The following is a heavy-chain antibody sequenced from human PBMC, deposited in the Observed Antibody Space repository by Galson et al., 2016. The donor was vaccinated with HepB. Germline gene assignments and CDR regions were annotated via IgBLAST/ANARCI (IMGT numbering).Heavy chain of an antibody. V-gene: IGHV3-33*01. CDR2: IWYDGRNQ. CDR3: ARLYGGRQWGYVDL. J-gene: IGHJ4*02. Sequence: SLRLSCAASGFIFSTYGMHWVRQAPGKGLEWVAAIWYDGRNQNFADSVKGRFTISRDNSKNTMYLHLDSVRAEGTALYFCARLYGGRQWGYVDLWGQGILVTVSS. D-gene: IGHD4-23*01. CDR1: GFIFSTYG.